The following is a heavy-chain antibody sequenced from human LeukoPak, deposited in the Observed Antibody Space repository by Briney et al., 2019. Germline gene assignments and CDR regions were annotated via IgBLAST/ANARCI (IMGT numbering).Heavy chain of an antibody. CDR3: ARDQYYDILTGYPAYYYYGMDV. Sequence: GGSLRLSCAASGFTFSSYAMSWVRQAPGKGLEWVSAISGSGGSTYYADSVKGRFTISRDNSKNTLYLQMNSLRAEDTAVYYCARDQYYDILTGYPAYYYYGMDVWGQGTTVTVSS. CDR2: ISGSGGST. D-gene: IGHD3-9*01. J-gene: IGHJ6*02. CDR1: GFTFSSYA. V-gene: IGHV3-23*01.